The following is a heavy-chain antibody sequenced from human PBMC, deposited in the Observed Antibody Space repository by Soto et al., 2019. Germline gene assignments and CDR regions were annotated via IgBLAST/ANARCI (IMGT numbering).Heavy chain of an antibody. CDR3: ATQDIATRRAFDI. CDR1: GYTLTELS. J-gene: IGHJ3*02. V-gene: IGHV1-24*01. Sequence: ASVKVSCKVAGYTLTELSMHWVRQAPGKGLEWMGGFDPEDGETIYAQKFQGRVTMTEDTSTDTAYMELSSLRSEDTAVYYCATQDIATRRAFDIWGQGTMVTVSS. CDR2: FDPEDGET. D-gene: IGHD2-15*01.